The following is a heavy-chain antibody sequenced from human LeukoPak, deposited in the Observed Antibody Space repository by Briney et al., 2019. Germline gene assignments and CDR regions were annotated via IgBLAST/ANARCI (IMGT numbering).Heavy chain of an antibody. D-gene: IGHD5-18*01. CDR2: IYPGDSDT. CDR1: GYSFTSYW. V-gene: IGHV5-51*01. J-gene: IGHJ6*02. CDR3: ARQRPGDTAMDNYYYGMDV. Sequence: GESLKISCKGSGYSFTSYWIGWVRQMPGKGLEWMGIIYPGDSDTRYSPSFQGQVTISADKSISTAYLQWSSLKASDTAMYYRARQRPGDTAMDNYYYGMDVWGQGTTVTVSS.